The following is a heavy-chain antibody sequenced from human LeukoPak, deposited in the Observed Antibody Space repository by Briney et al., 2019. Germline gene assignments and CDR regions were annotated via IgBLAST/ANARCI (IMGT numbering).Heavy chain of an antibody. CDR1: GYTFTSYD. D-gene: IGHD5-12*01. CDR2: MNPNSGNT. V-gene: IGHV1-8*01. J-gene: IGHJ6*03. Sequence: ASVKVSCKASGYTFTSYDINWVRQATGQGLEWMGWMNPNSGNTGYAQKFQGRVTMTRNTSISTAYMELSSLRSEDTAVYYCARAVATMGYYYYMDVWGKGTTVTVSS. CDR3: ARAVATMGYYYYMDV.